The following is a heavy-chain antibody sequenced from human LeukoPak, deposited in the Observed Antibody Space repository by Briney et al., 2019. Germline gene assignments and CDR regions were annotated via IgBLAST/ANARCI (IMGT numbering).Heavy chain of an antibody. CDR1: GFFVSNAW. D-gene: IGHD2/OR15-2a*01. CDR2: IRSKTDGGTT. J-gene: IGHJ4*02. CDR3: TTGIRGD. V-gene: IGHV3-15*01. Sequence: PGVSLRLSCAASGFFVSNAWMTWVRQAPGKGLEWVGRIRSKTDGGTTDYAAPVKGRFTISRDDSNNTLYLQMNSLKTEDTAVYYCTTGIRGDWGQGTLVTVSS.